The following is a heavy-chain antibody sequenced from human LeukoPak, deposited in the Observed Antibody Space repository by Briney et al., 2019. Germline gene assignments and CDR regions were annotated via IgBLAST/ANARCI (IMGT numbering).Heavy chain of an antibody. Sequence: ASVKVSCKASGYTFTSYGISWVRQAPGQGLEWMGWISAYNGNTNYAQKLQGRVTMTTDTSTSTAYMELRSLRSDDTAVYYCARDSPYCSGGSCSPKLKYWGQGTLVTASS. CDR2: ISAYNGNT. CDR3: ARDSPYCSGGSCSPKLKY. CDR1: GYTFTSYG. V-gene: IGHV1-18*01. J-gene: IGHJ4*02. D-gene: IGHD2-15*01.